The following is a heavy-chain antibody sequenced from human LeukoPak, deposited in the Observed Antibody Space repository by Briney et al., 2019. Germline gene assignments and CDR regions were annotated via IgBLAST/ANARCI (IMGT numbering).Heavy chain of an antibody. V-gene: IGHV4-34*01. CDR1: GESFSDYY. Sequence: SETLYLTCAVSGESFSDYYWTWIRQPPGKGPEWIGEISHRRTTNYNPSLKSRVTMSVDTSRNQLSLKLTSVTAADTAVYYCARGGPLVAVSATGDWFDPWGQGTLVTVSS. J-gene: IGHJ5*02. CDR3: ARGGPLVAVSATGDWFDP. D-gene: IGHD2-15*01. CDR2: ISHRRTT.